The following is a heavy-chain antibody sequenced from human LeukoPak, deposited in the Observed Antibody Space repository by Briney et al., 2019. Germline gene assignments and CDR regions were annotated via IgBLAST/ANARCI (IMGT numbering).Heavy chain of an antibody. D-gene: IGHD2-8*01. Sequence: GGSLRLSCTASGFTFGDYVMSWIRQTPGKGLEWLAYISGSGSDMYYADSVKGRFTISRDNAKNSLYLQMNSLRPDDTALYYCSTDPRLLIYWGHGTLVTVSS. CDR1: GFTFGDYV. CDR3: STDPRLLIY. J-gene: IGHJ4*01. V-gene: IGHV3-11*01. CDR2: ISGSGSDM.